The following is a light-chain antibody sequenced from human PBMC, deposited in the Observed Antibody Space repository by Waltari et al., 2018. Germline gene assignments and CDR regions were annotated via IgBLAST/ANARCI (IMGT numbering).Light chain of an antibody. CDR1: QSVLYSSENKKS. Sequence: DIVMTQSPDSLAVSLGERAPINCKSSQSVLYSSENKKSLAWYQQKPGQPPKLLIYWASTRESGVPDRFSGSGSGTDFTLTISSLQAEDVAVYYCQQYYSTPLTFGGGTKVEIK. V-gene: IGKV4-1*01. CDR2: WAS. CDR3: QQYYSTPLT. J-gene: IGKJ4*01.